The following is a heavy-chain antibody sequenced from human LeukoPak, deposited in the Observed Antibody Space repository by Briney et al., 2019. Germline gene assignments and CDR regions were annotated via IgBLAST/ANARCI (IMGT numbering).Heavy chain of an antibody. Sequence: PGGSLRLSCVVSGFTFSSYAMHWVRQAPGKGLDWVAVVSFDGRNKYYADSVKGRFTISRDSSGNTLYLQMNSLRVEDTAAYYCARQGCSAGSCYLDYWGQGTLVTVSS. CDR3: ARQGCSAGSCYLDY. J-gene: IGHJ4*02. D-gene: IGHD2-15*01. CDR1: GFTFSSYA. CDR2: VSFDGRNK. V-gene: IGHV3-30*04.